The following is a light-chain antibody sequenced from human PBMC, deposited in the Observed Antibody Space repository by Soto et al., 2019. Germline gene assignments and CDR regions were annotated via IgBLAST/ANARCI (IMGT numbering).Light chain of an antibody. V-gene: IGKV3-15*01. Sequence: EIVMTQSPATLSVSPGERATLSCRASQSISSNLAWYQQKPGQAPRLLIYGASTRATGIPARCSGSGSGTEFPLTISSLQYEDFAIYYCQQSSNCPACTFGQGNKGEIK. CDR1: QSISSN. J-gene: IGKJ1*01. CDR3: QQSSNCPACT. CDR2: GAS.